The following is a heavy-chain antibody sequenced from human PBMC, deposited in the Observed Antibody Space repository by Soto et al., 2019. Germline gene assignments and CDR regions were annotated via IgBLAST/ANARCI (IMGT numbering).Heavy chain of an antibody. D-gene: IGHD5-18*01. CDR1: GGTFSTYA. Sequence: SVKVSCKASGGTFSTYAISWVRQAPGQGLEWMGGITPIFDKTNYAQKFLGRVTITVDDATNTAYMELRSLRSEDTAVYYCCRGDTAMLSFDFWGQGSLVTVSS. CDR2: ITPIFDKT. V-gene: IGHV1-69*13. J-gene: IGHJ4*02. CDR3: CRGDTAMLSFDF.